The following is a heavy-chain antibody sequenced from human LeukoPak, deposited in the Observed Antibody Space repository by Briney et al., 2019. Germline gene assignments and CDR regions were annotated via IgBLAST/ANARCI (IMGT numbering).Heavy chain of an antibody. CDR3: ARDRNCSGGSCYVG. Sequence: PSETLSLTCTVSGGSISSYYWSWIRQPPGKGLEWIGYIYYSGSTSYNPSLKSRVTISVDTSKNQFSLKLSSVTAADTAVYYCARDRNCSGGSCYVGWGQGTLVTVSS. J-gene: IGHJ4*02. CDR1: GGSISSYY. D-gene: IGHD2-15*01. CDR2: IYYSGST. V-gene: IGHV4-59*12.